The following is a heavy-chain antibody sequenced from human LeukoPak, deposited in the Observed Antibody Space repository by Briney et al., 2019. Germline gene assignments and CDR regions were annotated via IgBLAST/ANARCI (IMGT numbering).Heavy chain of an antibody. CDR1: GFSFDDYA. CDR2: IGWNSGGI. Sequence: QTGGSLRLSCAASGFSFDDYAMRWVRQAPGKGLEWVSGIGWNSGGIGYADSVKGRFIISRDNAKNSLYLQMNSLRAEDTALYYCAKDIRPVTPFLGMDVWGQGTTVTVSS. D-gene: IGHD4-17*01. CDR3: AKDIRPVTPFLGMDV. J-gene: IGHJ6*02. V-gene: IGHV3-9*01.